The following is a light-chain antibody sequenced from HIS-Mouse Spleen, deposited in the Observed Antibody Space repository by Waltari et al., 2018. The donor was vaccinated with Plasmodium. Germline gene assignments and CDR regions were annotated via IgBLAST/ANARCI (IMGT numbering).Light chain of an antibody. V-gene: IGKV1-13*02. Sequence: AIQLTQSPSSLSASVGDRVTITCRASQGISSALAWYQKKPGKAPKLLIYDASSLERVVPSRFSGSGSGTDFTLTISSLQPEDFATYYCQQFNSYPQGTFGQGTRLEIK. CDR2: DAS. J-gene: IGKJ5*01. CDR1: QGISSA. CDR3: QQFNSYPQGT.